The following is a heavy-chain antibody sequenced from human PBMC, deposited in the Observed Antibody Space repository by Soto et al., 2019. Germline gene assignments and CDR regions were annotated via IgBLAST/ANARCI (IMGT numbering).Heavy chain of an antibody. Sequence: GSLRLSCAASGFTFSSYAMSWVRQAPGKGLEWVSAIRGSGGSTYYADSVKGRFTISRDNSKNTLYLQMNSLRAEDTAVYYCAAGGAARRYYYYYYGMDVWGQGTTVTVSS. V-gene: IGHV3-23*01. CDR2: IRGSGGST. CDR1: GFTFSSYA. D-gene: IGHD6-6*01. CDR3: AAGGAARRYYYYYYGMDV. J-gene: IGHJ6*02.